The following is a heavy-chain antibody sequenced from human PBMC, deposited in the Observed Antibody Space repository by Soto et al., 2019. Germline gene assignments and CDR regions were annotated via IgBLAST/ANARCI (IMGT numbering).Heavy chain of an antibody. CDR3: ARFVRSCSGTTCYTRADV. CDR1: GGSGSSDTHY. CDR2: IYSSGST. V-gene: IGHV4-61*01. D-gene: IGHD2-2*02. Sequence: QVQLQESCPGLVKPSETLSLTCTVSGGSGSSDTHYWSWILQPPGKPLEWIGFIYSSGSTNYHPSLKSRVTMSVDTSKNQLSLKVRSVIVADTAVYHCARFVRSCSGTTCYTRADVWGQGTTVSVSS. J-gene: IGHJ6*02.